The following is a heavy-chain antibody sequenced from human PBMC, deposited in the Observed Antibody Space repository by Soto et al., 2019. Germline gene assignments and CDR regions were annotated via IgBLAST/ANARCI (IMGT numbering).Heavy chain of an antibody. D-gene: IGHD3-22*01. CDR3: ARATVTMIVVVITYYFDY. CDR1: RLTLSSYA. Sequence: WGYLRLSCAASRLTLSSYAIIWVRQSPCKLLECVSPISGSGGATYYADSVKGRFTISRDNSKNTLYLQMNSLRAEDTAVYYCARATVTMIVVVITYYFDYWGQGNLVTVSS. CDR2: ISGSGGAT. J-gene: IGHJ4*02. V-gene: IGHV3-23*01.